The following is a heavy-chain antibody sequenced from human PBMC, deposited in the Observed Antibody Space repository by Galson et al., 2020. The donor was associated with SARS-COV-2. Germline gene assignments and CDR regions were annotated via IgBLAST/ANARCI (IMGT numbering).Heavy chain of an antibody. V-gene: IGHV3-74*03. J-gene: IGHJ4*02. D-gene: IGHD1-26*01. Sequence: GESLKISCATSGFTFSDYWMHWVRQAPGKGLVWVLRININGGATTYADSVKGRFTISRDNAKNTLYLQMNSLRAEDTAVYYCARNPSGTYYYFDFWGQGTLVTVSS. CDR3: ARNPSGTYYYFDF. CDR1: GFTFSDYW. CDR2: ININGGAT.